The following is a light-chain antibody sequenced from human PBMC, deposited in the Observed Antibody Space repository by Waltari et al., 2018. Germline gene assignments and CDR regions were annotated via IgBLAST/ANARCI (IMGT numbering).Light chain of an antibody. CDR3: QHYLRVPVT. V-gene: IGKV3-20*01. CDR1: QSVFRA. J-gene: IGKJ1*01. CDR2: GAS. Sequence: EFVLTQSPGTLSLSQGERATVSCRASQSVFRALAWYQQKPGQAPRPRIYGASTRATGIPDRFSGSGSGTDFSLTISRLGPDDFAIYYCQHYLRVPVTFGLGTTVEI.